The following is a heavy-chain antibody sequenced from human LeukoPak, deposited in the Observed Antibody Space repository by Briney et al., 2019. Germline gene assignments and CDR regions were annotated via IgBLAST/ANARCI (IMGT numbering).Heavy chain of an antibody. CDR2: IIPILGIA. V-gene: IGHV1-69*04. CDR1: GGTFSSYA. J-gene: IGHJ4*02. CDR3: AREAPMVRGVKAGPNDY. Sequence: SVKVSCKASGGTFSSYAISWVRQTPGQGLEWMGRIIPILGIANYAQKFQGRVTITADKSTSTAYMELSSLRSEDTAVYYCAREAPMVRGVKAGPNDYWGQGTLVTVSS. D-gene: IGHD3-10*01.